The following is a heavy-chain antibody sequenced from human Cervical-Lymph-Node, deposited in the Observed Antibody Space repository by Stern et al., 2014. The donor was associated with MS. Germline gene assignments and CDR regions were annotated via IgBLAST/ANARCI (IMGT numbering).Heavy chain of an antibody. J-gene: IGHJ6*02. CDR1: GGTFSSYA. CDR2: VLPTSGPA. V-gene: IGHV1-69*01. CDR3: ARGELKEGLVRGMNV. Sequence: VQLEESGAEVKKPGSSVKVSCKASGGTFSSYAISWGRMAPGQGLEWMGGVLPTSGPAKYAKTLQRRITITAEEYNNTPYIELRSLRSEDTAVYYCARGELKEGLVRGMNVWGQGTTVTVPS. D-gene: IGHD1-26*01.